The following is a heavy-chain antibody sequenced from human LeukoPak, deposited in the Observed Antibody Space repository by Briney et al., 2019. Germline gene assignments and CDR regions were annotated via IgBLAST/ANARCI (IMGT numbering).Heavy chain of an antibody. J-gene: IGHJ3*01. Sequence: GGSLRLSCAASGFTFSSYAMTWVRQAPGKGLEWVAVIWYDGSNKYYADSVKGRFTISRDNSKNTLYLQMNSLRAEDTAVYYCARELGYCSSTSWCAFDFWGQGTMVTVSS. V-gene: IGHV3-33*08. CDR1: GFTFSSYA. CDR2: IWYDGSNK. D-gene: IGHD2-2*03. CDR3: ARELGYCSSTSWCAFDF.